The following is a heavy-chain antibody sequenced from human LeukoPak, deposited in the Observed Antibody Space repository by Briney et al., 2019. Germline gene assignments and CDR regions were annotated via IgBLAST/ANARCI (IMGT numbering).Heavy chain of an antibody. D-gene: IGHD2/OR15-2a*01. CDR3: AGHHPRNTVDF. CDR2: ISDIGSI. J-gene: IGHJ4*02. Sequence: SSETLSLTCTASGGSISSYYWSWIRQPPGKGLEWIAYISDIGSINYNPSLKSRVTISLDTSKNQFSLKLSSVTAADTAVYYCAGHHPRNTVDFWGQGTLVTVSS. V-gene: IGHV4-59*08. CDR1: GGSISSYY.